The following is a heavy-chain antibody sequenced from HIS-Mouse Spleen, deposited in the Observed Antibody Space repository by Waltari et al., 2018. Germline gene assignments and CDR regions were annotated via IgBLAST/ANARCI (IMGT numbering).Heavy chain of an antibody. D-gene: IGHD7-27*01. CDR1: GYSFTSYW. Sequence: EVQLVQSGAEVKKPGESLKISCKGSGYSFTSYWIGWVRQMPGKGLEWIGIIYPGDADTSSSPSVQGQVTISADKSISTAYLQWSSLEASDTAMYYCARETGDASDAVDIWGQGTMVTVSS. J-gene: IGHJ3*02. CDR3: ARETGDASDAVDI. V-gene: IGHV5-51*03. CDR2: IYPGDADT.